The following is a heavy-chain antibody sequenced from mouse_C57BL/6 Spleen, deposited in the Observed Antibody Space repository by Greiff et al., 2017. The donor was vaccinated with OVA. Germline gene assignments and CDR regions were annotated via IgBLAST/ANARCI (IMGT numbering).Heavy chain of an antibody. J-gene: IGHJ2*01. V-gene: IGHV1-52*01. CDR1: GYTFTSYW. CDR2: IDPSDSET. Sequence: QVQLQQPGAELVRPGSSVKLSCKASGYTFTSYWMHWVKQRPIQGLEWIGNIDPSDSETHYNQKFKDKATLTVDKSSSTAYMQLSSLTSEDSAVDYCARSEGSRIFDYWGQGTTLTVSS. CDR3: ARSEGSRIFDY. D-gene: IGHD1-1*01.